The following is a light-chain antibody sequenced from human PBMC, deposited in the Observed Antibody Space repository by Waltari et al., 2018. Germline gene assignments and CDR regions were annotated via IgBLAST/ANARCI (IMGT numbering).Light chain of an antibody. CDR2: ENH. CDR1: SGSIASNY. Sequence: NFMLTQPHSVSGSPGKTVTISCTRSSGSIASNYVKWCQQRPGTPPPTLIYENHQRPSGVPDRFSGSIDSSSNSASLTISQLKTEDEADYYCQSSDSSTWVFGGGTKLTVL. J-gene: IGLJ3*02. V-gene: IGLV6-57*01. CDR3: QSSDSSTWV.